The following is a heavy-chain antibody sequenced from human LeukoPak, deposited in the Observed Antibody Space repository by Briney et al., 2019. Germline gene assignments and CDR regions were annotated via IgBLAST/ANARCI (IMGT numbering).Heavy chain of an antibody. J-gene: IGHJ4*02. Sequence: GRSLRLSCAASGFTFSSYAMSWVRQAPGKGLEWVSAISGSGGSTYYADSVKGRFTISRDNSKSTLYLQMNSLRAEDTAVYYCAKNVLLWFGEFTAPVDYWGQGTLVTVSS. CDR2: ISGSGGST. V-gene: IGHV3-23*01. CDR3: AKNVLLWFGEFTAPVDY. D-gene: IGHD3-10*01. CDR1: GFTFSSYA.